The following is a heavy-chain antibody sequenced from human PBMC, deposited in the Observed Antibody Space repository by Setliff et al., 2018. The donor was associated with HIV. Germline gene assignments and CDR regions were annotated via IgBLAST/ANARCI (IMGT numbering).Heavy chain of an antibody. V-gene: IGHV4-61*09. CDR1: GGSISSGIYY. CDR3: ARGQGCGGGCHYAFEM. J-gene: IGHJ3*02. CDR2: VYTTGGT. D-gene: IGHD2-21*02. Sequence: LSLTCTVSGGSISSGIYYWIWIRQPAGKGLEWIGHVYTTGGTNYNPSLESRLTISVDTSRNQFSLRLSSVTAADTAVYYCARGQGCGGGCHYAFEMWGQGTMVTVSS.